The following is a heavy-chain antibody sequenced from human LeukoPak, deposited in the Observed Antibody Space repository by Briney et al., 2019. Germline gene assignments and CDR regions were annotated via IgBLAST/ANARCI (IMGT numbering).Heavy chain of an antibody. D-gene: IGHD3-16*02. CDR3: ARSVITFGGVIVIPLNFDY. CDR1: GFTFSSYS. J-gene: IGHJ4*02. Sequence: PGGSLRLSCAASGFTFSSYSMNWVRQAPGKGLEWVSSISSSSSYIYYADSVKGRFTISRDNAKNSLYLQMNSLRAEDTAVYYCARSVITFGGVIVIPLNFDYWGQGTLVTVSS. CDR2: ISSSSSYI. V-gene: IGHV3-21*01.